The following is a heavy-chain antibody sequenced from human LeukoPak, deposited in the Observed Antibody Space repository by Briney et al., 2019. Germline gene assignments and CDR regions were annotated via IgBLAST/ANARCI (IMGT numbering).Heavy chain of an antibody. D-gene: IGHD1-26*01. CDR1: GYTFTGYY. Sequence: VSVKVSCKASGYTFTGYYMHWVRQAPGQGLEWMGRINPNSGGTNYAQKFQGRVTMTRDTSISTAYMELSRLRSDDTAVYYCLLCGSYTRGFDYWGQGTLVTVSS. J-gene: IGHJ4*02. V-gene: IGHV1-2*06. CDR3: LLCGSYTRGFDY. CDR2: INPNSGGT.